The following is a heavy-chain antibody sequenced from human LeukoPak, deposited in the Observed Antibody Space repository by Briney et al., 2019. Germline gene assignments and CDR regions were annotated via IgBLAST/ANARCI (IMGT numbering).Heavy chain of an antibody. Sequence: MPGGSLRLSCAASGFTFSDYYMGWVRQAPGKGLEWVSYISGDGATIDYAYFVEGRFTISRDHAENSLYLQMNRLRADDTAVYYCARVGAYWYFDLWGRGTLVTVSS. CDR2: ISGDGATI. CDR3: ARVGAYWYFDL. CDR1: GFTFSDYY. J-gene: IGHJ2*01. V-gene: IGHV3-11*01. D-gene: IGHD3-16*01.